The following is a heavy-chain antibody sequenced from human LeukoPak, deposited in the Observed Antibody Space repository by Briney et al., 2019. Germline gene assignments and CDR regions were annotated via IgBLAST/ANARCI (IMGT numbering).Heavy chain of an antibody. CDR2: ISGGGETT. CDR1: GFTFNNYA. J-gene: IGHJ5*02. Sequence: GGSLRLSCAASGFTFNNYAMNWVRQAPGKGLEWVSSISGGGETTYYADSVKGRFTISRDNAKNSLYLQMNSLRDEDTAVYYCARDERAKTTNWFDPWGQGTLVTVSS. V-gene: IGHV3-48*02. CDR3: ARDERAKTTNWFDP. D-gene: IGHD1-1*01.